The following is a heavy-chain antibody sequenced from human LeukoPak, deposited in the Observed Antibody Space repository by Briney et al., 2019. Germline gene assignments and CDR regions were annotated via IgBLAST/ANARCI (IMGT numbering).Heavy chain of an antibody. CDR2: IAAADSGT. V-gene: IGHV3-23*01. Sequence: GGSLRLSCGASGFTFSNYVMSWVRQAPGQGLEWVPTIAAADSGTYYAASVKGRFTISRDNSKHTLHLQMNGLRAEDTAVYYCATRGTTATKYFEDWGQGTLVTVSS. D-gene: IGHD1-1*01. J-gene: IGHJ4*02. CDR3: ATRGTTATKYFED. CDR1: GFTFSNYV.